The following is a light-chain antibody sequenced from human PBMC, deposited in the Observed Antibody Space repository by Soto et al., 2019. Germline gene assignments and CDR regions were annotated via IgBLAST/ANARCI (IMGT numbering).Light chain of an antibody. CDR3: QQYGGSSWT. CDR1: QRISINY. CDR2: GTS. J-gene: IGKJ1*01. V-gene: IGKV3-20*01. Sequence: EIVLTQSPDTLSLSPGERATLSCRASQRISINYLACYQQRPGQAPRLLIYGTSTRATGIPDRFSGSGAGTDFTLTINKLEPGDFAVYYCQQYGGSSWTFGQGTKVDIK.